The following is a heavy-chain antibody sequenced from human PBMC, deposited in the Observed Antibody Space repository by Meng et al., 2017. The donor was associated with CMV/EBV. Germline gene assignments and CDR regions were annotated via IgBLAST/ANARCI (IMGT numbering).Heavy chain of an antibody. D-gene: IGHD3-3*01. CDR1: GFTFSSYA. J-gene: IGHJ6*02. CDR3: ASKLWSGFYYYGMDV. Sequence: GGSLRLSCAASGFTFSSYAMSWVRQAPGQGLEWVSAISGSGGSTYYADSVKGRFTISRDNSKNTLYLQMNSLRAEDTAVYYCASKLWSGFYYYGMDVWGQGTTVTVSS. V-gene: IGHV3-23*01. CDR2: ISGSGGST.